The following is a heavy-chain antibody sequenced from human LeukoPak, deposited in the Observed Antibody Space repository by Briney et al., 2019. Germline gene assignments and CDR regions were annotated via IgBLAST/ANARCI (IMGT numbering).Heavy chain of an antibody. CDR3: AKTSRFAHYYGSGSTTPLYFDY. CDR1: GFTFSSYG. J-gene: IGHJ4*02. D-gene: IGHD3-10*01. Sequence: GGSLRLSCAASGFTFSSYGMHWVRQAPGKGLEWVAFIRYDGSNKYYADSVKGRFTISRDNSKNTLYLQMNSLRAEDTAVYYCAKTSRFAHYYGSGSTTPLYFDYWGQGTLVTVSS. V-gene: IGHV3-30*02. CDR2: IRYDGSNK.